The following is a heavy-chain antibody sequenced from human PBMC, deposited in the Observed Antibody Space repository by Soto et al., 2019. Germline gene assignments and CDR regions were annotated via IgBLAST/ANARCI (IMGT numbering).Heavy chain of an antibody. V-gene: IGHV1-46*01. CDR2: IYPSGGGT. Sequence: QVQLVQSGAEVKKPGASVKVSCKASGYTFTTYYIHWVRQAPGQGLEWMGIIYPSGGGTNYAQEFQDRVTMTWDTSTNTVYMELSSLRSEDTAVYYCARVSTGGSCDYWGQGTLVTVSS. CDR1: GYTFTTYY. D-gene: IGHD3-16*01. CDR3: ARVSTGGSCDY. J-gene: IGHJ4*02.